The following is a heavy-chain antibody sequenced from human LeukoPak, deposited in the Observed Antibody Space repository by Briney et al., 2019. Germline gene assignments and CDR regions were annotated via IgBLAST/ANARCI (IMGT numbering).Heavy chain of an antibody. V-gene: IGHV3-23*01. Sequence: GGSLRLSCAASGFTFSSYAMIWVRQAPGKGLEWVSAISGSGGSTYYADSVKGRFTISRDNSKNTLYLQMNSLRAEDTAVYYCANAYCSGGSCYSEAFDYWGQGTLVTVSS. CDR3: ANAYCSGGSCYSEAFDY. J-gene: IGHJ4*02. CDR2: ISGSGGST. CDR1: GFTFSSYA. D-gene: IGHD2-15*01.